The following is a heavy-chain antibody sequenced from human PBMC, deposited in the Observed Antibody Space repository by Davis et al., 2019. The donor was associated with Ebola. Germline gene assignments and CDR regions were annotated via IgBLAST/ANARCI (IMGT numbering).Heavy chain of an antibody. D-gene: IGHD3-22*01. CDR2: IIPVSGVP. Sequence: SVKVSCKASGGTFSSYAISWVRQAPGQGLDWMGGIIPVSGVPKYAQDFQGRVTITADESTSTAYMELSSLRSEDTSMYYCARDRYSDGSGYFFEQSHWGQGTLVTVSS. J-gene: IGHJ4*02. V-gene: IGHV1-69*13. CDR1: GGTFSSYA. CDR3: ARDRYSDGSGYFFEQSH.